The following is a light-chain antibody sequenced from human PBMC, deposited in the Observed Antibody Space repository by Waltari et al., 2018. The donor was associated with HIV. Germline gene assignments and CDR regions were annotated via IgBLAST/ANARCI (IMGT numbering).Light chain of an antibody. CDR2: QDT. CDR3: QSIDSGGTFV. CDR1: PLAKQY. J-gene: IGLJ1*01. V-gene: IGLV3-25*03. Sequence: SYELTQAPSLSVSPGQTARITCSGDPLAKQYAYWYQQKPGQAPELVMYQDTERPSGIPERFSGSRSGTTVTLTISRVQAADEADYYCQSIDSGGTFVFGTGTKVTVL.